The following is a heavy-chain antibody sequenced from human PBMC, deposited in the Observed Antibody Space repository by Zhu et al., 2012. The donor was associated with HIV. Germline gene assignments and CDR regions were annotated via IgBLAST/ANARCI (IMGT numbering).Heavy chain of an antibody. CDR2: INSAASNT. V-gene: IGHV3-74*01. J-gene: IGHJ4*02. Sequence: EVQLVESGGGLVQPGGSLRLSCAASGFTFVNYWMHWVRQAPGKGLVWVSRINSAASNTIYADSVRGRFTISRDNARNTLYLQMDSLRAEDTAVYYCVTAGDDYGEHVRVDYWGQGTLVTVS. CDR1: GFTFVNYW. CDR3: VTAGDDYGEHVRVDY. D-gene: IGHD4-17*01.